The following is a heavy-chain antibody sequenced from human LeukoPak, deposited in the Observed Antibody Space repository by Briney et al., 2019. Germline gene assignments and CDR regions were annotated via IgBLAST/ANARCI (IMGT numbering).Heavy chain of an antibody. V-gene: IGHV3-23*01. J-gene: IGHJ4*02. CDR3: AKGNDLAQWVVFES. CDR2: VTGRGDT. Sequence: PGGSLRHSCAASGFTFNNYAMTWVRQAPGKELEWVSTVTGRGDTYYADSVRGRFDISRDNSQHTVYLRMNSLRADDTAVYYCAKGNDLAQWVVFESWGQGTLVTVSS. CDR1: GFTFNNYA. D-gene: IGHD6-19*01.